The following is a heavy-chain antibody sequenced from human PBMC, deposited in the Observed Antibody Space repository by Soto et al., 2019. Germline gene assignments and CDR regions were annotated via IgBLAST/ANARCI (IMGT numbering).Heavy chain of an antibody. CDR2: ISPGSRYP. CDR1: GFTFGDSY. Sequence: GGSLRLSCAGSGFTFGDSYMSWIRQAPGKGLEWLSYISPGSRYPAYADSVKGRFTISRDNAKRSLYLQMMSLTAEDTAIYYCARGGGGGLFDPWGQGTMATASS. D-gene: IGHD2-15*01. V-gene: IGHV3-11*06. CDR3: ARGGGGGLFDP. J-gene: IGHJ5*02.